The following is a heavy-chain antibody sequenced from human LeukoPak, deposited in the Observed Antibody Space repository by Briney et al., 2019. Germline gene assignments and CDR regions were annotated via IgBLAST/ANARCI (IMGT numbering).Heavy chain of an antibody. D-gene: IGHD5-18*01. J-gene: IGHJ4*02. CDR1: GYTFTGYY. CDR2: INPNSGGT. CDR3: ARGAQLWLTDYFDY. Sequence: GASVKVSCKASGYTFTGYYMHWVRQAPGQGLEWMGWINPNSGGTNYAQKFQGRVTMTRDTSIGTAYMELSRLRSDDTAVYYCARGAQLWLTDYFDYWGQGTLVTVSS. V-gene: IGHV1-2*02.